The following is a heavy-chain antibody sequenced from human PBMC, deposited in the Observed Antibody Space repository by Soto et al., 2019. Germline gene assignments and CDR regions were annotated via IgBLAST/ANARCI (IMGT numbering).Heavy chain of an antibody. V-gene: IGHV3-30*18. Sequence: GGSLRLSCVASGFTFRDYGMHWVRQAPGKGLEWVAGISHHGLKEHYADSVKGRFTISRDNSKKTVYLQLNSLRGDDTAVYYCAKDWVGGSNKYYFEYWGQGTLVTVSS. J-gene: IGHJ4*02. CDR2: ISHHGLKE. CDR3: AKDWVGGSNKYYFEY. CDR1: GFTFRDYG. D-gene: IGHD1-26*01.